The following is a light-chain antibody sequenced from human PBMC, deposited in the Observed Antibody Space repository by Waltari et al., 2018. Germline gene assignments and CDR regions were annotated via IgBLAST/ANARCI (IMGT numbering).Light chain of an antibody. CDR2: GAV. CDR1: QNLTNNV. V-gene: IGKV3-20*01. CDR3: QQYGTSPYT. J-gene: IGKJ2*01. Sequence: IVLTQSPDTVSLSPVDKASLSCRASQNLTNNVLAGHQQSPGQPPGLLIHGAVRRATGVSDRFSGSGSGTDFTLTISRMETEDSAVYYCQQYGTSPYTFGQGTKVEIK.